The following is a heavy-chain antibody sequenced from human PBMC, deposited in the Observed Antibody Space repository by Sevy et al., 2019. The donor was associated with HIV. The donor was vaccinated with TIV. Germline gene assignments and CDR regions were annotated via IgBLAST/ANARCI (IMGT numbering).Heavy chain of an antibody. D-gene: IGHD6-6*01. CDR1: RFTFSSFA. CDR3: STRASSSRGFDN. J-gene: IGHJ4*02. CDR2: ITGSDGNT. V-gene: IGHV3-23*01. Sequence: GGSLRLSCAASRFTFSSFAMNWVRQTPERGLEWVSTITGSDGNTYYTDSVRGRFTISRDISKNTLYLQMNSLGAEDTAVYYCSTRASSSRGFDNWGQGTLVTVSS.